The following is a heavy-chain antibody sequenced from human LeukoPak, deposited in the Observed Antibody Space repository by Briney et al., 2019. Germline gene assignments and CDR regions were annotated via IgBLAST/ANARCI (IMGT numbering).Heavy chain of an antibody. V-gene: IGHV3-23*01. Sequence: GGSLRLSCAASGFTFSSYGMSWVRQAPGKGLEWVSAISGSGGSTYYADSVKGRFTISRDNSKNTLYLQMNSLRAEDTAVYYCAKGSRALSGYFQHWGQGTLVTVSS. J-gene: IGHJ1*01. CDR2: ISGSGGST. D-gene: IGHD3-10*01. CDR3: AKGSRALSGYFQH. CDR1: GFTFSSYG.